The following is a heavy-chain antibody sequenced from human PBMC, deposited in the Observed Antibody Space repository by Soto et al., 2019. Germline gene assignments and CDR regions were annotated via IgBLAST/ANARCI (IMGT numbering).Heavy chain of an antibody. CDR3: AKSHTTSGWYVTTDY. J-gene: IGHJ4*02. CDR1: GFTFGDYA. Sequence: QTGGSLRLSCAASGFTFGDYAMHWVRQAPGKGLEWVSAISWNSGSIDYADSVKGRFTISRDNAKNSLYLQMNSLRAEDTALYYCAKSHTTSGWYVTTDYWGQGTRVTVSS. CDR2: ISWNSGSI. V-gene: IGHV3-9*01. D-gene: IGHD6-19*01.